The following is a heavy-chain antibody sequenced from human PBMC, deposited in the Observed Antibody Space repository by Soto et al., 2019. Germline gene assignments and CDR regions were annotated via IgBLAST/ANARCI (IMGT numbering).Heavy chain of an antibody. CDR3: ATVSRRLAVAGRGSRHNWFDP. Sequence: GVSLRLSCAASGFTFSSYAMSWVRQAPGKGLEWVSAISGSGGSTYYADSVKGRFTISRDNSKNTLYLQMNSLRAEDTAVYYCATVSRRLAVAGRGSRHNWFDPSGQGTLVTVSS. CDR1: GFTFSSYA. D-gene: IGHD6-19*01. CDR2: ISGSGGST. J-gene: IGHJ5*02. V-gene: IGHV3-23*01.